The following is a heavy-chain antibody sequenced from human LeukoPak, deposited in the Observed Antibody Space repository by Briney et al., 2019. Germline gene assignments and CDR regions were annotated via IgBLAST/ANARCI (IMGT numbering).Heavy chain of an antibody. CDR1: GFTFSSYA. J-gene: IGHJ4*02. V-gene: IGHV3-30-3*01. Sequence: GRSLRLSCAASGFTFSSYAMHWVRQAPGKGLEWVAVISYDGSNKYYADSVKGRFTISRDNSKNTLYLQMNSLRAEDTAVYYCAKEVGGSGSFWGQGTLVTVSS. D-gene: IGHD3-10*01. CDR3: AKEVGGSGSF. CDR2: ISYDGSNK.